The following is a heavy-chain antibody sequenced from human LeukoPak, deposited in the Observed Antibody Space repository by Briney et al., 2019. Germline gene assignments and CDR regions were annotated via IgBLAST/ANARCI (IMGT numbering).Heavy chain of an antibody. CDR1: GFTFDDHG. CDR3: ARDLSIAAAGIFDY. J-gene: IGHJ4*02. Sequence: TGGSLRLSCAASGFTFDDHGMSGVRHAPGRGLEWVCGFSLNGCRSAYADSVKGRFTISRDNAKNSLYLQMNSLRAEDTALYYCARDLSIAAAGIFDYWGQGSLVTVSS. V-gene: IGHV3-20*04. D-gene: IGHD6-13*01. CDR2: FSLNGCRS.